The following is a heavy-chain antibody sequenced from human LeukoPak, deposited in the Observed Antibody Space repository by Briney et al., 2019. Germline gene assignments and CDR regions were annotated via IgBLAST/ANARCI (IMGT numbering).Heavy chain of an antibody. CDR1: GFTFSSYW. Sequence: PGGSLRLSCAASGFTFSSYWMHWVRQAPGKGLVWVSRINSDGSSTSYADSVKGRFTISRDNAKNTLYLQMNSLRVEDTAVYYCAREGSGISSWGDWFDPWGQGILVTVSA. CDR3: AREGSGISSWGDWFDP. D-gene: IGHD6-13*01. V-gene: IGHV3-74*01. J-gene: IGHJ5*02. CDR2: INSDGSST.